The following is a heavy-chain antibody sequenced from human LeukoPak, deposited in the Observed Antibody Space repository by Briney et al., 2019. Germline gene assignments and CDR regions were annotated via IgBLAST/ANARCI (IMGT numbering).Heavy chain of an antibody. CDR3: AKGVGGSGSQLGVDY. CDR2: TSPSGSGGST. Sequence: GGSLRLSCAASGFTFSDYFMSWIRQAPGQGLEWVSYTSPSGSGGSTYYADSVKGRFTISRDNSKNTLYLQMNSLRAEDTAVYYCAKGVGGSGSQLGVDYWGQGTLVTVSS. J-gene: IGHJ4*02. D-gene: IGHD3-10*01. V-gene: IGHV3-23*01. CDR1: GFTFSDYF.